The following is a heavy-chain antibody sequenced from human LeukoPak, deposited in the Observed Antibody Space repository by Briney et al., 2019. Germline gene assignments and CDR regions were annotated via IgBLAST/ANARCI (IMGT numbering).Heavy chain of an antibody. Sequence: ASVKVSCKASGYTFTSYAMNWVRQAPGQGPELMGWINTNTGNPTYAQGFTGRFVFSLDTSVSTAYLQISSLKAEDTAVYYCARVPSYCSSTSCYYYYYMDVWGKGTTVTVSS. V-gene: IGHV7-4-1*02. CDR3: ARVPSYCSSTSCYYYYYMDV. CDR1: GYTFTSYA. J-gene: IGHJ6*03. CDR2: INTNTGNP. D-gene: IGHD2-2*01.